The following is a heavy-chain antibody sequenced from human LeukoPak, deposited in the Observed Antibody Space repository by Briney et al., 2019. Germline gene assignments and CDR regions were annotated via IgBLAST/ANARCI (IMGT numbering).Heavy chain of an antibody. Sequence: PGGSLRLSCAASGFTFTSYWMHWVRQAPGKGLVWVSRVNSDGSSTTYADSVKGRFTISRDNAKNTQYLQMNSLRAEDTAVYYCARGRYYGMDVWGQGTTVTVSS. CDR1: GFTFTSYW. CDR3: ARGRYYGMDV. CDR2: VNSDGSST. J-gene: IGHJ6*02. V-gene: IGHV3-74*01.